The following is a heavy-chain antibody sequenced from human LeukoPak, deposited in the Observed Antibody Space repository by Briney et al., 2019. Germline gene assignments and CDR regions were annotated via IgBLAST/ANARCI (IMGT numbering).Heavy chain of an antibody. J-gene: IGHJ4*02. CDR2: INPSSGGT. CDR3: ARSRGGELLFDY. Sequence: GASVKVSCKPSGYTFTGYYMHWVRQAPGQGLEWMGWINPSSGGTNYPQKFQGRVTMTRDTSINTAYMDLSRLRSDDSAVYYCARSRGGELLFDYWGQGTLVTVSS. D-gene: IGHD3-16*01. CDR1: GYTFTGYY. V-gene: IGHV1-2*02.